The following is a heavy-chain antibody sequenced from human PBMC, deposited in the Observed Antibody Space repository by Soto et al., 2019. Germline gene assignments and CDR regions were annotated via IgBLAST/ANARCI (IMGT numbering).Heavy chain of an antibody. V-gene: IGHV4-4*02. D-gene: IGHD6-19*01. CDR2: IYQNGHT. CDR1: SGSIKTDVW. CDR3: ARDAAVAGETDRFDS. Sequence: SETLSLTCTVSSGSIKTDVWWSWLRRPPGKGLEWIGEIYQNGHTNYNPSLKSRVTMSVDKSKNQFSLMLTSVTAADTAMYYCARDAAVAGETDRFDSWGAGIMVT. J-gene: IGHJ4*02.